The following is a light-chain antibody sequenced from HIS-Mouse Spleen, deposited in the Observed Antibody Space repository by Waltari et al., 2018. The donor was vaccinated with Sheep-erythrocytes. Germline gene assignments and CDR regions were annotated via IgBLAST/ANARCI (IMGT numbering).Light chain of an antibody. CDR1: SSDVGSYNL. Sequence: QSVRTQPASVSGSPGQSITISCTGTSSDVGSYNLVSWYQQHPGKAPKLMIYEGSKRPSGFSNRFSGSKSGNTASLTISGLQAEDEADYYCCSYAGSSTPWVFGGGTKLTVL. J-gene: IGLJ3*02. V-gene: IGLV2-23*01. CDR2: EGS. CDR3: CSYAGSSTPWV.